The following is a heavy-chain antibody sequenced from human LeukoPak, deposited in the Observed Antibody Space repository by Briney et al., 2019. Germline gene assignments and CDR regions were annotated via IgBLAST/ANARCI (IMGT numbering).Heavy chain of an antibody. CDR3: ARDPVDTAMERYFDY. D-gene: IGHD5-18*01. V-gene: IGHV4-59*01. CDR1: GGSISSYY. J-gene: IGHJ4*02. CDR2: IYYSGST. Sequence: SETLSLTCTVSGGSISSYYWSWIRQPPGKGLEWIGYIYYSGSTTYNPSLKSRVTISVDTSKNQSSLKLSSVTAADTAVYYCARDPVDTAMERYFDYWGQGTLVTVSS.